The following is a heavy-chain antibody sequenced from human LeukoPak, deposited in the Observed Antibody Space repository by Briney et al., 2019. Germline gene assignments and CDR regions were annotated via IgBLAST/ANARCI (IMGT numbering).Heavy chain of an antibody. Sequence: GGSLRLSCAASGFTFSSYWMSWVRQAPGKGLEWVANIKQDGSEKYYVDSVKGRFTIFRDNAKNSLYLQMNSLRAEDTAVYYCARASRYSYGTNIDYWGQGTLVTVSS. J-gene: IGHJ4*02. CDR1: GFTFSSYW. CDR3: ARASRYSYGTNIDY. V-gene: IGHV3-7*01. CDR2: IKQDGSEK. D-gene: IGHD5-18*01.